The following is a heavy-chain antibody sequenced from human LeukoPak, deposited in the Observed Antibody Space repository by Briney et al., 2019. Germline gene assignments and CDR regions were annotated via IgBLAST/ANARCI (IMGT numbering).Heavy chain of an antibody. D-gene: IGHD2-15*01. Sequence: SETLSLTCTVSGGSISSNNYYWGWIRQPPGKGLEWIGSIYYSGSTYYNPSLKSRLTISVDMSKNQFSLKLSSVTAADTAVYYCARQSCSGGSCYSDRGNFDYWGQGTLVTVSS. CDR2: IYYSGST. J-gene: IGHJ4*02. V-gene: IGHV4-39*01. CDR1: GGSISSNNYY. CDR3: ARQSCSGGSCYSDRGNFDY.